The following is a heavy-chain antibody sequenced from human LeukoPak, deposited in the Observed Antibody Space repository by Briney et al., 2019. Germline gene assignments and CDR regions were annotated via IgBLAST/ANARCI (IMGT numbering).Heavy chain of an antibody. J-gene: IGHJ6*02. D-gene: IGHD6-13*01. Sequence: PGGSLRLSCAASGFTFSSYAMSWVRQAPGKGLEWVSAISGSGGSTYYADSGKGRFTISRHNSKNTLYLQMNSLKAEDTAVYYCAKDRQYSSSWYGGYYYYYYGMDVWGQGTTVTVSS. CDR1: GFTFSSYA. V-gene: IGHV3-23*01. CDR3: AKDRQYSSSWYGGYYYYYYGMDV. CDR2: ISGSGGST.